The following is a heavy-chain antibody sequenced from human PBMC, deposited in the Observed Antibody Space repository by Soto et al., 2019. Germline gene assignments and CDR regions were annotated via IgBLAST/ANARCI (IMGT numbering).Heavy chain of an antibody. CDR2: IYRSGST. V-gene: IGHV4-30-2*01. CDR1: GGSISRGDFS. Sequence: QLQLQESGSGLVKPSQTLSLTCVVSGGSISRGDFSWTWIRQPPGKGLEWVGYIYRSGSTYYNPSLKSPVSISLVKSKNQFSLNLTSVTAADTAVYYCARGKTNYFFDLWGQGHLVTVSS. CDR3: ARGKTNYFFDL. D-gene: IGHD3-10*01. J-gene: IGHJ4*02.